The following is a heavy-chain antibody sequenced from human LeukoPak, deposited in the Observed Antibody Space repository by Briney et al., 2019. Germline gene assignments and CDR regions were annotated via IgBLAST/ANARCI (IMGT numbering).Heavy chain of an antibody. V-gene: IGHV3-30*02. Sequence: GGSLRLSCAASGFTFSSYGMHWVRQAPGKGLEWVAFIRYDGSNKYYADSVKGRFTISRDNSKNTLYLQMNSLRAEDTAVYYCTRGDYYDSSGYYLLFDDWGQGTLVTVSS. D-gene: IGHD3-22*01. J-gene: IGHJ4*02. CDR3: TRGDYYDSSGYYLLFDD. CDR1: GFTFSSYG. CDR2: IRYDGSNK.